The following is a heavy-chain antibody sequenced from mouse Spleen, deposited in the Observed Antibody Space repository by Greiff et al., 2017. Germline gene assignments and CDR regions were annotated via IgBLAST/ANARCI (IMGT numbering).Heavy chain of an antibody. V-gene: IGHV1-69*01. CDR2: IDPSDSYT. D-gene: IGHD6-5*01. Sequence: VQLQQPGAELVMPGASVKLSCKASGYTFTSYWMHWVKQRPGQGLEWIGEIDPSDSYTNYNQKFKGKATLTVDKSSSTAYMQLSSLTSEDSAVYYCARSAYDYWGQGTTLTVSS. CDR3: ARSAYDY. J-gene: IGHJ2*01. CDR1: GYTFTSYW.